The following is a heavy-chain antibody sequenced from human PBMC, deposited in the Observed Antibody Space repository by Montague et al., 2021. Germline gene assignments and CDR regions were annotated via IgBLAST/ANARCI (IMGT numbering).Heavy chain of an antibody. CDR1: GFVFSSYW. V-gene: IGHV3-7*01. J-gene: IGHJ5*01. CDR3: AKGGTTAMTPSSA. D-gene: IGHD4-17*01. CDR2: IQQDGFEK. Sequence: SLRLSCAASGFVFSSYWMTWVRRAPGKGLEWVANIQQDGFEKYYXESVRGRFTISRDNDKDSLYLQMNSLGVEDTAMYYCAKGGTTAMTPSSAWGHGTLVTVSS.